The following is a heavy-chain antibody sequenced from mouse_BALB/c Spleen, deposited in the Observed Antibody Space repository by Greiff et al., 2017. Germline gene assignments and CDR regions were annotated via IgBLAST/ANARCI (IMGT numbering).Heavy chain of an antibody. J-gene: IGHJ4*01. CDR2: IRNKANGYTT. CDR3: ARDRGIYYDGSYAMDY. D-gene: IGHD2-4*01. V-gene: IGHV7-3*02. CDR1: GFTFTDYY. Sequence: EVHLVESGGGLVQPGGSLRLSCATSGFTFTDYYMSWVRQPPGKALEWLGFIRNKANGYTTEYSASVKGRFTISRDNSQSILYLQMNTLRAEDSATYYCARDRGIYYDGSYAMDYWGQGTSVTVSS.